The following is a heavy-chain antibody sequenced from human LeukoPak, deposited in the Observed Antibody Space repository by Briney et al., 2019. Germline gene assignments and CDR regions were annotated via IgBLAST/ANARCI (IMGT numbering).Heavy chain of an antibody. CDR2: ISGSDGSS. J-gene: IGHJ4*02. CDR3: AKSLGVGGYTRYKGFDQ. D-gene: IGHD3-16*02. V-gene: IGHV3-23*01. CDR1: GFTFNSFA. Sequence: GGSLRLSCAASGFTFNSFAMNWVRQAPGKGLEWVSSISGSDGSSHYADFVKGRFTISRDNSKNTLHLQMNSLRAEDTAIYYCAKSLGVGGYTRYKGFDQWGQGTLVTVSS.